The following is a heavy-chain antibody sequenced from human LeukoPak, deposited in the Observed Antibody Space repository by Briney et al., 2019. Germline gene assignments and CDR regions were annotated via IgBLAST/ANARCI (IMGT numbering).Heavy chain of an antibody. Sequence: SETLSLTCAVYGGSFSGYYWSWIRQPPGKGLEWIGEINPSGSTNYNPSLESRVTISVDTSKNQFSLKLRSVTAGDTAIYYCARGFKGNAQVWFDPWGQGTLVTVSS. J-gene: IGHJ5*02. CDR2: INPSGST. CDR1: GGSFSGYY. V-gene: IGHV4-34*01. D-gene: IGHD4-23*01. CDR3: ARGFKGNAQVWFDP.